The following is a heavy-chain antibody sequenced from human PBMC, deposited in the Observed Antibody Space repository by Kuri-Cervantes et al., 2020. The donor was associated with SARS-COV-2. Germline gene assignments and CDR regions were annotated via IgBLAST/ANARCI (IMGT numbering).Heavy chain of an antibody. Sequence: SETLSLTCAVYGGSFSGYYWSWIRQPPGKGLEWIGEINHSGSTNYNPSLKSRVTISVDTSKSQFSLKLSSVTAADTAVYYCARGRGALGYCSSTSCYRGWYFDYWGQGTLVTVSS. J-gene: IGHJ4*02. CDR1: GGSFSGYY. CDR3: ARGRGALGYCSSTSCYRGWYFDY. CDR2: INHSGST. D-gene: IGHD2-2*01. V-gene: IGHV4-34*01.